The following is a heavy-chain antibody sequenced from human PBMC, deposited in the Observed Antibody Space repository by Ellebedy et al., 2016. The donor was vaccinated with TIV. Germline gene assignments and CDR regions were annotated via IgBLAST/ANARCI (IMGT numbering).Heavy chain of an antibody. CDR2: IWYDGSNK. Sequence: PGGSLRLSCAASGFTFSSYGMHWVRQAPGKGLEWVAVIWYDGSNKYYADSVKGRFTISRDNSKNTLYLQMNSLRAEDTAVYYCARVMDYYDSSGLDYWGQGTLVTVSS. D-gene: IGHD3-22*01. V-gene: IGHV3-33*01. J-gene: IGHJ4*02. CDR3: ARVMDYYDSSGLDY. CDR1: GFTFSSYG.